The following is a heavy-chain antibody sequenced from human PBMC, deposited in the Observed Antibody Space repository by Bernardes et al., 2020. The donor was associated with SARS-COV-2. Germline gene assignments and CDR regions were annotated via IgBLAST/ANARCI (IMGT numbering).Heavy chain of an antibody. Sequence: GGSLRLSCEASGFIFKNYGMSWLRLTPEKGLEWVSGISGGGGNTYYADSVTGRFTILRDNSKNTLYLQMDSLRVEDTALYYCAKEKGEVGLTWFDPWGQGTLVTVSS. CDR2: ISGGGGNT. CDR3: AKEKGEVGLTWFDP. J-gene: IGHJ5*02. V-gene: IGHV3-23*01. CDR1: GFIFKNYG.